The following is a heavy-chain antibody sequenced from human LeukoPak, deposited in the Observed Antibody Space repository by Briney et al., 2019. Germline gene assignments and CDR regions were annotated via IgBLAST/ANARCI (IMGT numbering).Heavy chain of an antibody. D-gene: IGHD6-19*01. Sequence: ASVKVSCKASGYTFTGYYMHWVRQAPGQGLEWMGWINPNSGGTNYAQKFQGRVTMTRDTSISTAYMELSRLRSDDTAVYYCARDLGGESSGGDWGQGTLATVSS. V-gene: IGHV1-2*02. J-gene: IGHJ4*02. CDR1: GYTFTGYY. CDR2: INPNSGGT. CDR3: ARDLGGESSGGD.